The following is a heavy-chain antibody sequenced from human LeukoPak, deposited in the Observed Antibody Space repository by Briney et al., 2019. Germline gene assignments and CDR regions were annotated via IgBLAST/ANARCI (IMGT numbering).Heavy chain of an antibody. CDR3: ARALRDFWSGFNNWFDP. V-gene: IGHV4-4*07. J-gene: IGHJ5*02. CDR2: IYTSGST. CDR1: GGSISSYY. D-gene: IGHD3-3*01. Sequence: SQTLSLTCTVSGGSISSYYWSWIRQPAGKGLEWIGRIYTSGSTNYNPSLKGRVTISVDTSKNQFSLKLSSVTAADTAVYYCARALRDFWSGFNNWFDPWGQGTLVTVSS.